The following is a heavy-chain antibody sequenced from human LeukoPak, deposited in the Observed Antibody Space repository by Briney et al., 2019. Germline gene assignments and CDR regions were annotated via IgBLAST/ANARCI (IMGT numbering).Heavy chain of an antibody. CDR2: INHSGST. D-gene: IGHD3-10*01. CDR3: ARVGRGGITMVRGVIGHRDYFDY. J-gene: IGHJ4*02. CDR1: GGSFSGYY. V-gene: IGHV4-34*01. Sequence: SETLSLTCAVYGGSFSGYYWSWIRQPPGKGLEWIGEINHSGSTNYNPSLKSRVTISVNTSKNQFSLKLSSVTAADTAVYYCARVGRGGITMVRGVIGHRDYFDYWGQGTLVTVSS.